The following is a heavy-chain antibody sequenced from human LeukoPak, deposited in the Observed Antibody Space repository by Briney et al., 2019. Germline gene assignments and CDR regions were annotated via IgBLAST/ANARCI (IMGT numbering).Heavy chain of an antibody. V-gene: IGHV3-30*04. CDR3: ARGGYLPDY. Sequence: GGSLRLSCAASGFTFSNYAMSWVRQTPDRELEWVASISYDGKKDFYADSVKGRFTISRDNAKNTLYLQMNSLRAEDTAVYYCARGGYLPDYWGQGTLVTVSS. J-gene: IGHJ4*02. D-gene: IGHD3-22*01. CDR1: GFTFSNYA. CDR2: ISYDGKKD.